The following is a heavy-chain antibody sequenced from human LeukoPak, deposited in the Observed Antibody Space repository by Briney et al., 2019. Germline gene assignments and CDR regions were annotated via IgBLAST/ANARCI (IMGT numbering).Heavy chain of an antibody. J-gene: IGHJ4*02. Sequence: GGSLRLSCAASGFTFSNYAMSWVRQAPGKGLEWVSTLSGSGVTTYYADSVKGWFTISRDNSKNTLYLQMNSLRAEDTAVYYCAKSKNLGISGAFDYWGQGTLVTVSS. CDR1: GFTFSNYA. V-gene: IGHV3-23*01. CDR3: AKSKNLGISGAFDY. D-gene: IGHD7-27*01. CDR2: LSGSGVTT.